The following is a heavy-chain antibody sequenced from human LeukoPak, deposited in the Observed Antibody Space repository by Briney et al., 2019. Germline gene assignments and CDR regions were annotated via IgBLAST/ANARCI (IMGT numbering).Heavy chain of an antibody. CDR1: GGSTSSYY. J-gene: IGHJ3*02. D-gene: IGHD6-19*01. CDR2: IYTSGST. V-gene: IGHV4-4*07. CDR3: ASYTIAVAGTEAFDI. Sequence: SETLSLTCTVSGGSTSSYYGTWIRQPAGKGLEWIGRIYTSGSTNYNPSLKSRVTMSVDTSKNQFSLKLSSVTAADTAVYYCASYTIAVAGTEAFDIWGQGTMVTVSS.